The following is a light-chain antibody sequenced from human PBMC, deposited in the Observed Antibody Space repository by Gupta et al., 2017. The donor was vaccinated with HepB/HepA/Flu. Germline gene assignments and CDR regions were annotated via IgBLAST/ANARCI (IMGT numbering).Light chain of an antibody. V-gene: IGLV1-44*01. CDR2: SNN. CDR3: KTRDDSLTAWV. J-gene: IGLJ3*02. CDR1: SSSIGSNT. Sequence: QSVLTQPPSASGTPGQRVIITCSGTSSSIGSNTVNWYQQLPGTAPKLLICSNNPRPAGVPDRFSGSKSGTSASLAISGLQSEDEADYYCKTRDDSLTAWVFGGGTKGTVL.